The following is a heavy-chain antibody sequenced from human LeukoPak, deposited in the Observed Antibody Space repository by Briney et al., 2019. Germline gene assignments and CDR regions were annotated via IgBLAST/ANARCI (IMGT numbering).Heavy chain of an antibody. J-gene: IGHJ4*02. D-gene: IGHD3-22*01. CDR3: ARGGYYYDSSGYSHLPDY. CDR2: IIPIVGTT. V-gene: IGHV1-69*13. Sequence: SVKVSCKASGGTFTSYAFSWVRQAPGQGLEWMGGIIPIVGTTNYAQMFQGRVTITADESTSTAYMELSSLRSEDTAVYYCARGGYYYDSSGYSHLPDYWGQGTLVTVSA. CDR1: GGTFTSYA.